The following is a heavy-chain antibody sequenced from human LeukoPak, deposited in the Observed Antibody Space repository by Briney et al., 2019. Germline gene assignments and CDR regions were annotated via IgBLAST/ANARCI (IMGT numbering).Heavy chain of an antibody. V-gene: IGHV1-2*02. CDR2: VNPNGGGT. CDR3: ARGEDCFDY. J-gene: IGHJ4*02. D-gene: IGHD3-16*01. Sequence: GASVKVSCKASGYTFTGYYIHWVRQAPGQGLEWMGWVNPNGGGTNYAQKVQGRVTMTRDTSISTAYMELSRLRSDDTAVYYCARGEDCFDYWGQGTLVTVSS. CDR1: GYTFTGYY.